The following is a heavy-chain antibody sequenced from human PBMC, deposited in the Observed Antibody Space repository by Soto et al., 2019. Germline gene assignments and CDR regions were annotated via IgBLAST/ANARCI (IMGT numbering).Heavy chain of an antibody. D-gene: IGHD6-6*01. V-gene: IGHV3-23*01. Sequence: GGSLRLSCAASGFTFSSCAMSWVRQAPGKGLEWVSAISGSGGTTYYADSVKGRFTISRDNSKNLLYLQLSSPKAEDTAVYYCAKDQAIAARPLYYFDYWGQGTLVTVSS. CDR3: AKDQAIAARPLYYFDY. CDR2: ISGSGGTT. CDR1: GFTFSSCA. J-gene: IGHJ4*02.